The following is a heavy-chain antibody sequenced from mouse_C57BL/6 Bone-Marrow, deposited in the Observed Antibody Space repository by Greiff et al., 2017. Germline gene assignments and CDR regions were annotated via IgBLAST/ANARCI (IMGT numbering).Heavy chain of an antibody. J-gene: IGHJ4*01. D-gene: IGHD2-2*01. CDR3: ARCPDGYDVPYAMDY. Sequence: EVQGVESGGGLVQPGGSLSFSCAASGFTFTDYYMSWVRQPPGKALEWLGFIRNKANGYTTEYSASVKGRLTISRDNSHSILYLQMHALLSTDSATYYCARCPDGYDVPYAMDYWGQGTSVTVSS. CDR1: GFTFTDYY. V-gene: IGHV7-3*01. CDR2: IRNKANGYTT.